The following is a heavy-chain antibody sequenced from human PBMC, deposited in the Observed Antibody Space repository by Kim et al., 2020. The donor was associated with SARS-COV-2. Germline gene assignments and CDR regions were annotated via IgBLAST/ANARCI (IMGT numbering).Heavy chain of an antibody. D-gene: IGHD6-19*01. V-gene: IGHV4-39*07. J-gene: IGHJ4*02. CDR2: IYYSGST. CDR3: ARKSVADPFDY. CDR1: GGSISSSSYY. Sequence: SETLSLTCTVSGGSISSSSYYWGWIRQPPGKGLEWIGSIYYSGSTYYNPSLKSRVTISVDTSKNQSSLKLSSVTAADTAVYYCARKSVADPFDYWGQGTLVTVSS.